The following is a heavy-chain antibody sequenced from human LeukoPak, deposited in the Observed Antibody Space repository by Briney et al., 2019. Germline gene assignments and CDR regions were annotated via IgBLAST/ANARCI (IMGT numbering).Heavy chain of an antibody. Sequence: SETLSLTCAVYGGSFSGYYWSWIRQPPGKGLEWIGEINHSGSTNYNPSLKSRGTISVDTSKNQFSLKLSSVTAADTAVYYCARAFTYYDFWSGYLGRYFDYWGQGTLVTVSS. V-gene: IGHV4-34*01. J-gene: IGHJ4*02. CDR2: INHSGST. D-gene: IGHD3-3*01. CDR1: GGSFSGYY. CDR3: ARAFTYYDFWSGYLGRYFDY.